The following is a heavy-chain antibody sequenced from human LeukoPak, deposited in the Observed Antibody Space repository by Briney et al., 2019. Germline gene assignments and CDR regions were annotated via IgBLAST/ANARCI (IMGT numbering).Heavy chain of an antibody. CDR2: INHSGST. V-gene: IGHV4-34*01. CDR1: GGSFSGYY. D-gene: IGHD1-26*01. CDR3: ARGPYSRGAFDI. J-gene: IGHJ3*02. Sequence: SETLSLTCAVYGGSFSGYYWSWIRQPPGKGLEWIGEINHSGSTNYNPSLKSRVTISVDTSKNQFSLKLSSVTAADTAVYYCARGPYSRGAFDIWGQGTMVTVSS.